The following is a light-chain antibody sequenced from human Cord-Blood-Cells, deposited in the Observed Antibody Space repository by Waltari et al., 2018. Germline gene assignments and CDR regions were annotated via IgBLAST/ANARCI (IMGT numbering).Light chain of an antibody. CDR3: CSYAGSYTYV. CDR1: SSYAGGYNH. J-gene: IGLJ1*01. V-gene: IGLV2-11*01. Sequence: QSALTQPRSVSGSPGQSVTISCTGNSSYAGGYNHVSWYQQHPGKAPKRMIYDVSKRPSGVPDRFSGSKSGNTASLTISGLQAEDEADYYCCSYAGSYTYVFGTGTKVTVL. CDR2: DVS.